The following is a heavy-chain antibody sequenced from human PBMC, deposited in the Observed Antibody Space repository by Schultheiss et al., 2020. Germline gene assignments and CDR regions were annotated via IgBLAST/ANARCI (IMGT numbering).Heavy chain of an antibody. V-gene: IGHV4-34*01. J-gene: IGHJ3*02. CDR1: GGSFSGYY. CDR3: ARLHRKYCSGGSCYRGSAFDI. Sequence: GSLRLSCAVYGGSFSGYYWSWIRQPPGKGLEWIGEINHSGSTNYNPSLKSRVTISVDTSKNQFSLKLSSVTAADTAVYYCARLHRKYCSGGSCYRGSAFDIWGQGTMVTVSS. CDR2: INHSGST. D-gene: IGHD2-15*01.